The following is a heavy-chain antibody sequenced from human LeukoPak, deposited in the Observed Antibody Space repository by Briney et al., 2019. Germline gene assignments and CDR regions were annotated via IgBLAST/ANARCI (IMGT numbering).Heavy chain of an antibody. D-gene: IGHD3-10*01. CDR1: GFTFSSYA. V-gene: IGHV3-30-3*01. CDR3: ARDRSSGSYPQYYYGMDV. Sequence: GRSLRLSCAASGFTFSSYAMHWVRQAPGKGLEWVAVISYDGSNKYYADSVKGRFTISRDNSKNTLYLQMNSLRAEDTAVYYCARDRSSGSYPQYYYGMDVWGQGTTVTVSS. J-gene: IGHJ6*02. CDR2: ISYDGSNK.